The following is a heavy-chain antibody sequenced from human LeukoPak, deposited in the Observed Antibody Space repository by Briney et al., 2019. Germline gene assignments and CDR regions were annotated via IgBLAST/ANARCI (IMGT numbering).Heavy chain of an antibody. CDR2: ISGSGGST. Sequence: GGSLRLSCAASGFTFSRYWMSWVRQAPGKGLEWVSAISGSGGSTYYADSVKGRFTISRDNSKNTLYLQMNSLRAEDTAVYYCAKEQRRDYVGSAFDYWGQGTLVTVSS. J-gene: IGHJ4*02. V-gene: IGHV3-23*01. CDR3: AKEQRRDYVGSAFDY. CDR1: GFTFSRYW. D-gene: IGHD4-17*01.